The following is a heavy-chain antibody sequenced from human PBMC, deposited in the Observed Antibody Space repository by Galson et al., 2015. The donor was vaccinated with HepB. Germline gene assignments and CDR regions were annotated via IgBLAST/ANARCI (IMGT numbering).Heavy chain of an antibody. CDR2: IYYSGTT. Sequence: ETLSLTCTVSGGSISSSNYFWAWIRQPPGKGLEWIGSIYYSGTTYYSPSFESRVTLSIDTSKNQFSLKLTSVNAADTAVYYCVRRRYSGGYYHFDYWSQGTLVTVSS. D-gene: IGHD3-22*01. CDR1: GGSISSSNYF. J-gene: IGHJ4*02. V-gene: IGHV4-39*01. CDR3: VRRRYSGGYYHFDY.